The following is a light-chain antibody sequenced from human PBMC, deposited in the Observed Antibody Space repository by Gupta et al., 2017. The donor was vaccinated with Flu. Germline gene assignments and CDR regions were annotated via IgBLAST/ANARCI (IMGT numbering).Light chain of an antibody. CDR3: QQYYQHPPYT. CDR2: WAS. V-gene: IGKV4-1*01. Sequence: DIVMTQSPDSLAVSLGERATINCKSSQNILSTSSNKNYLSWFQQRPGQPPKLLIYWASTRESGVPDRFTGSGSGTDFTLTISSLQAEDVAVYYCQQYYQHPPYTFGQGTKLEIK. J-gene: IGKJ2*01. CDR1: QNILSTSSNKNY.